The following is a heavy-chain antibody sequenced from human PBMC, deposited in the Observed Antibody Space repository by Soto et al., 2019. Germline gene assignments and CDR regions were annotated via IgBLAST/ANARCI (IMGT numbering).Heavy chain of an antibody. J-gene: IGHJ4*02. CDR2: ISNDGDDK. D-gene: IGHD3-10*01. CDR1: GFTFNNYG. Sequence: QVQLVESGGGVVQPGRSLRLSCAASGFTFNNYGIHWVRQAPGKGLEWVAVISNDGDDKYYADSVKGRFTISRDNSMNTRYLQINSLRPDDTAMYYCAKEGIELWSAFDYWGQGTLVTVSS. V-gene: IGHV3-30*18. CDR3: AKEGIELWSAFDY.